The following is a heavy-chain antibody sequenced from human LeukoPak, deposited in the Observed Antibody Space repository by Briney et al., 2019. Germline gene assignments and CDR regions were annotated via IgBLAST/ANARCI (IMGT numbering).Heavy chain of an antibody. CDR1: GFTFRSYW. V-gene: IGHV3-7*03. CDR2: IKEDGSEK. D-gene: IGHD5-18*01. Sequence: GSLRLSCAASGFTFRSYWMSWVRQAPGKGPEWVANIKEDGSEKYYVDSVKGRFTISRDSAKNSLYLQMNSLRVEDTAVYYCARDHNYGSDYWGQGTLVTVSS. J-gene: IGHJ4*02. CDR3: ARDHNYGSDY.